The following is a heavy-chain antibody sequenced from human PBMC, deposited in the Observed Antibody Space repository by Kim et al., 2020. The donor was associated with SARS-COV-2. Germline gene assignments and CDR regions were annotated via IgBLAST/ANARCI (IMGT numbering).Heavy chain of an antibody. CDR2: ISGSGGST. V-gene: IGHV3-23*01. Sequence: GGSLRLSCAASGFTFSSYAMSWVRQAPGKGLEWVSAISGSGGSTYYADSVKGRFTISRDNSKNTLYLQMNSLRAEDTAVYYCAKAAGGGYYYDSSGPQGICVYWGQGTLVTVSS. J-gene: IGHJ4*02. D-gene: IGHD3-22*01. CDR1: GFTFSSYA. CDR3: AKAAGGGYYYDSSGPQGICVY.